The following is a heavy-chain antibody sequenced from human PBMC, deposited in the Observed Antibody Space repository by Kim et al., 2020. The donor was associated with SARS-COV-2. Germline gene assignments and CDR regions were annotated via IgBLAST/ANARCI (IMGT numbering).Heavy chain of an antibody. J-gene: IGHJ2*01. CDR3: ARGPTGSGYYTLYFDL. CDR2: INHSGST. CDR1: GGSFSGYY. V-gene: IGHV4-34*01. Sequence: SETLSLTCAVYGGSFSGYYWSWIRQPPGKGLEWIGEINHSGSTNYNPSLKSRVTISVDTSKNQFSLKLSSVTAADTAVYYCARGPTGSGYYTLYFDLWGRGTLVTVSS. D-gene: IGHD3-3*01.